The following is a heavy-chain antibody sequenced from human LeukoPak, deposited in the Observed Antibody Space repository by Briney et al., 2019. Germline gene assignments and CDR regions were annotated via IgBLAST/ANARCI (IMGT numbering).Heavy chain of an antibody. V-gene: IGHV1-18*01. Sequence: ASVKVSCKASGYTFTSYGISWVRQAPGQGLEWMGWISAYNGNTKYAQKFQGRVTITADKSTSTAYMELSSLRSEDTAVYYCARQRGDGYNPWGQGTLVTVSS. J-gene: IGHJ4*02. CDR1: GYTFTSYG. D-gene: IGHD5-24*01. CDR2: ISAYNGNT. CDR3: ARQRGDGYNP.